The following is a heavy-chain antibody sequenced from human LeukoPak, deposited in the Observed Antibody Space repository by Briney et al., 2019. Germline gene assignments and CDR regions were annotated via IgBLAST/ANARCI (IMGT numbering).Heavy chain of an antibody. Sequence: SETLSLTCTVSGVSISSSSCYWGWIRQPPGKGLEWIGSIYYSGSTYYNPSLKSRVTFAVDTSKNQFSLKLTSVTAADTAVYYCARHPRGGSCDPWGQGTLVTVSS. J-gene: IGHJ5*02. CDR1: GVSISSSSCY. V-gene: IGHV4-39*01. D-gene: IGHD1-26*01. CDR2: IYYSGST. CDR3: ARHPRGGSCDP.